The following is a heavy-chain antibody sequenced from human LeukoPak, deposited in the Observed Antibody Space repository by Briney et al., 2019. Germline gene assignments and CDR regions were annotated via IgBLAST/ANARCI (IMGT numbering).Heavy chain of an antibody. CDR1: GFTVSSNY. J-gene: IGHJ6*02. D-gene: IGHD6-13*01. CDR3: ARGLGSSSWYRPNYYYGMDV. V-gene: IGHV3-53*01. CDR2: IYSGGST. Sequence: GGSLRLSCAASGFTVSSNYMSWVRQAPGKGLEWVSVIYSGGSTYYADSVKGRFTISRDNSKNTLYLQMNSLRAEDTAVYYCARGLGSSSWYRPNYYYGMDVWGQGTTVTVSS.